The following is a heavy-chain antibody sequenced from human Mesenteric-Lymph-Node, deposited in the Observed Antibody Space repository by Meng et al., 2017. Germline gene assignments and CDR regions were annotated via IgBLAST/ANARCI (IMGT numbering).Heavy chain of an antibody. CDR1: GYTFTSYA. CDR3: ARDLSYYGSGSFDP. J-gene: IGHJ5*02. D-gene: IGHD3-10*01. Sequence: VQLVLLGSELKKHGASVKVSFKASGYTFTSYAMNWVRQAPGQGLEWMGWINTNTGNPTYAQGFTGRFVFSLDTSVSTAYLQISSLKAEDTAVYYCARDLSYYGSGSFDPWGQGTLVTVSS. V-gene: IGHV7-4-1*02. CDR2: INTNTGNP.